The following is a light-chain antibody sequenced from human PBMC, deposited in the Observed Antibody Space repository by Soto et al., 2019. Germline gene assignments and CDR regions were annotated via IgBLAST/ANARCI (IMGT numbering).Light chain of an antibody. CDR2: DAS. Sequence: ETVLTQSPATLSLSPGARATLSCRASESVSNSLAWYQHKPGQAPRLLIYDASNRATGIPARFSGSGSGTDFTLTISGLETEDFAVFDCQQYGTSAIIFGQGTRLEIK. V-gene: IGKV3-11*01. CDR1: ESVSNS. CDR3: QQYGTSAII. J-gene: IGKJ5*01.